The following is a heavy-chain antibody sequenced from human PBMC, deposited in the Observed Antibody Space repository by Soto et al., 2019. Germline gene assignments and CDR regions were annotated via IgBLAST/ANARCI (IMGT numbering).Heavy chain of an antibody. V-gene: IGHV4-59*01. D-gene: IGHD5-18*01. CDR3: AREITAIVDAFDI. CDR1: GGSISSCY. Sequence: SETLSLTCTVSGGSISSCYWSWIRQPPGKGLEWIGYIYYSGSTNYNPSLKSRVTISVDTSKNQFSLKLSSVTAADTAVYYCAREITAIVDAFDIWGQGTMVTVSS. J-gene: IGHJ3*02. CDR2: IYYSGST.